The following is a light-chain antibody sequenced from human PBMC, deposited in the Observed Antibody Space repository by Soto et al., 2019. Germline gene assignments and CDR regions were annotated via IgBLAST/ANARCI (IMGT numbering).Light chain of an antibody. CDR3: SSFTRRRTII. CDR2: EVD. CDR1: NDDIGLYNY. V-gene: IGLV2-14*01. J-gene: IGLJ2*01. Sequence: QSALTQPASVSGSPGQSITIPCTGSNDDIGLYNYVSWYQHHPGKAPKLMIYEVDNRPSGVSNRFSASKSGDTASLTISGLHTEDEADYYCSSFTRRRTIIFGGGTKLTVL.